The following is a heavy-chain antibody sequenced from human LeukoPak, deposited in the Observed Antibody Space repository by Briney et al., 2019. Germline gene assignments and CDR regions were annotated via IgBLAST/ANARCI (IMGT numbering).Heavy chain of an antibody. J-gene: IGHJ6*02. D-gene: IGHD6-13*01. CDR1: GFTFSSYA. V-gene: IGHV3-23*01. CDR3: ARGAFIAAAEVRYYYGMDV. CDR2: ISGSGGST. Sequence: GGSLRLSCAASGFTFSSYAMSWVRQAPGKGLEWVSAISGSGGSTYYADSVKGRFTISRDNAKNSLYLQMNSLRAEDTAVYYCARGAFIAAAEVRYYYGMDVWGQGTTVTVSS.